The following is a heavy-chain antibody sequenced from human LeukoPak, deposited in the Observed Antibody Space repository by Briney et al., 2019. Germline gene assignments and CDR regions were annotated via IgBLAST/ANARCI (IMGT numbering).Heavy chain of an antibody. V-gene: IGHV4-61*02. CDR3: ARDHGPDYYDSSGYYSGGYWFDP. CDR1: GGSISSSNYY. D-gene: IGHD3-22*01. CDR2: IYTSEST. Sequence: PSETLSLTCSVSGGSISSSNYYWSWIRQPAGKGLEWVGRIYTSESTNYNPSLKSRVTISVDTSRNQFSLKLSSVTAADTAVYYCARDHGPDYYDSSGYYSGGYWFDPWGQGTLVTVSS. J-gene: IGHJ5*02.